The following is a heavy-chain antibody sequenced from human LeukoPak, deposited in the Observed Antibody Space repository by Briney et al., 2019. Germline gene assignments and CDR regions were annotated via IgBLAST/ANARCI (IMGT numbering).Heavy chain of an antibody. Sequence: SETLPLTCTVSGGSISSYYWSWIRQPPGKGPEWIGYIYYSGSTNYKPSLKSRVTISVDTSKNQFSLKLSSVTAADTAVYYCARGGYYGSGNDFRFDPWGQGTLVTVSS. CDR1: GGSISSYY. J-gene: IGHJ5*02. CDR2: IYYSGST. V-gene: IGHV4-59*01. CDR3: ARGGYYGSGNDFRFDP. D-gene: IGHD3-10*01.